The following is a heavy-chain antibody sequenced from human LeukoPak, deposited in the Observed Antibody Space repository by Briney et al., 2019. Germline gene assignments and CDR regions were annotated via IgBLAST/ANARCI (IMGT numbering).Heavy chain of an antibody. CDR1: GYTFTGYY. D-gene: IGHD5-24*01. Sequence: ASVKVSCKASGYTFTGYYMHWVRQAPGQGLEWMGWINPNSGGANYAQKFQGRVTMTRDMSISTAYMELSRLRSDDTAVYYCARARWLQFGDFDYWGQGTLVTVSS. CDR3: ARARWLQFGDFDY. V-gene: IGHV1-2*02. J-gene: IGHJ4*02. CDR2: INPNSGGA.